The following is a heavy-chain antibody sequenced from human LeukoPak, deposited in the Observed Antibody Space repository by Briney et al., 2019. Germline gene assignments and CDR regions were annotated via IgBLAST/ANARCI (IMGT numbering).Heavy chain of an antibody. D-gene: IGHD5-24*01. CDR1: GFTFDDYA. V-gene: IGHV3-43*02. CDR2: ISGDGGST. Sequence: GGSLRLSCAASGFTFDDYAMHWVRQAPEKGLEWVSLISGDGGSTYYADSVKGRFTISRDNSKNSLHLQMNSLRTEDTALYYCAKEMATITAFDYWGQGTLVTVSS. CDR3: AKEMATITAFDY. J-gene: IGHJ4*02.